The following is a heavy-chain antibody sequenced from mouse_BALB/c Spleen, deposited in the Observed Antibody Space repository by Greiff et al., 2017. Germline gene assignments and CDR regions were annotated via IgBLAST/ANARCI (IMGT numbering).Heavy chain of an antibody. J-gene: IGHJ4*01. D-gene: IGHD1-1*01. V-gene: IGHV1-4*02. Sequence: QVQLQQSAAELARPGASVKMSCKASGYTFTRYTMPWVKQRPGQGLEWIGYINPSSGYTEYNQKFKDKTTLTADKSSSTAYMQLSSLTSEDSAVYYCARFITTVVATEAMDYWGQGTSVTVSS. CDR2: INPSSGYT. CDR3: ARFITTVVATEAMDY. CDR1: GYTFTRYT.